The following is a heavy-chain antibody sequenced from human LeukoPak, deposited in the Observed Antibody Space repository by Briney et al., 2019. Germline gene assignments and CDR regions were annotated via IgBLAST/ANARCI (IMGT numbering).Heavy chain of an antibody. J-gene: IGHJ4*02. D-gene: IGHD6-13*01. CDR3: ATAPAAADSW. Sequence: PGGPLRLSCAASGFTFSSFWMTWVRQAPGKGLEWVANIERDGSKKPYVDSVKGRFTISRDNAKNALYLQMSSLRAEDTAVYYCATAPAAADSWWGQGTLVAVSS. CDR1: GFTFSSFW. CDR2: IERDGSKK. V-gene: IGHV3-7*01.